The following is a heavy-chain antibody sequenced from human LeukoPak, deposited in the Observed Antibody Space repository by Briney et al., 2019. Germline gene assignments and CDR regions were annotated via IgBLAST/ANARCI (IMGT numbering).Heavy chain of an antibody. CDR2: ISDSGGGT. Sequence: PGGSLRLSCAASGFTLSSYAMSWVRQAPGQGLEWVSTISDSGGGTYYADSVKGRFTLSRDNSKSTLSLQMNSLRADDTAVYYCATQYFDYWGQGTLVTVSS. V-gene: IGHV3-23*01. CDR1: GFTLSSYA. CDR3: ATQYFDY. J-gene: IGHJ4*02.